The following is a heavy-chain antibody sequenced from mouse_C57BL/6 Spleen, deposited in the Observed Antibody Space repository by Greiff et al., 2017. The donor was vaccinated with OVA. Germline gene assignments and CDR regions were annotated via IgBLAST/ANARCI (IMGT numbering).Heavy chain of an antibody. V-gene: IGHV3-6*01. D-gene: IGHD2-4*01. CDR2: ISYDGSN. CDR3: ARFYYDYGWYFDV. J-gene: IGHJ1*03. Sequence: DVQLQESGPGLVKPSQSLSLTCSVTGYSITSGYYWNWIRQFPGNKLEWMGYISYDGSNNYNPSLKNRISITRDTSKNQFFLKLNSVTTEDTATYYCARFYYDYGWYFDVWGTGTTVTVSS. CDR1: GYSITSGYY.